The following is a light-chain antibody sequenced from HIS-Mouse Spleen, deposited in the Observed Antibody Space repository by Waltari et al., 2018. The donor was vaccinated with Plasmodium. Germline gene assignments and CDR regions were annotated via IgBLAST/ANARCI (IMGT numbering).Light chain of an antibody. CDR3: YSTDSSGNHRV. J-gene: IGLJ3*02. CDR2: EDS. V-gene: IGLV3-10*01. Sequence: SYELTQPPSVSVSTGQTARITCSGDALPKKYHYWYQQKSGQAPVLVIYEDSKRPSGIPERFSGSSSGTMATLTISGAQVEDEADYYCYSTDSSGNHRVFGGGTKLTVL. CDR1: ALPKKY.